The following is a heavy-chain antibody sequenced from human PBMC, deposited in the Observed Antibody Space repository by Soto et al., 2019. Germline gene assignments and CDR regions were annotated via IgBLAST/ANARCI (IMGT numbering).Heavy chain of an antibody. V-gene: IGHV3-74*01. CDR3: AKGVPAATRYFLH. Sequence: ETLSLTCTVSGGSFSSYWMHWVRHAPGKGLVWVSRINSDGSSTTYADSVKGRFTISRDNAKNTLYLQMNSLTPEDTAVYYCAKGVPAATRYFLHWGQGTLVTVSS. CDR1: GGSFSSYW. J-gene: IGHJ1*01. D-gene: IGHD2-2*01. CDR2: INSDGSST.